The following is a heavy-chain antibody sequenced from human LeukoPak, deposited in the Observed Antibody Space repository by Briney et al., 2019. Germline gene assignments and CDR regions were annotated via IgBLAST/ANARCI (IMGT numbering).Heavy chain of an antibody. V-gene: IGHV3-7*01. CDR2: IKQDGSVK. D-gene: IGHD3-22*01. J-gene: IGHJ4*02. CDR3: ARDLLGGYDSSGYHDY. Sequence: GGSLRLSCVVSGFTFSTYWMSWVRQAPGKGLECVATIKQDGSVKNYGDSVQGRFTISRDNAKNSLYLQMNSLRAEDTAVYYCARDLLGGYDSSGYHDYWGQGTLVTVSS. CDR1: GFTFSTYW.